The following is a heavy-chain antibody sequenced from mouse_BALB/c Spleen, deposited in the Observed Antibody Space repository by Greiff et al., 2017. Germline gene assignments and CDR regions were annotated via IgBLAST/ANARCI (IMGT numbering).Heavy chain of an antibody. CDR2: ISYSGST. V-gene: IGHV3-2*02. J-gene: IGHJ2*01. CDR3: ARCGGLDYFDY. CDR1: GYSITSDYA. Sequence: EVKLMESGPGLVKPSQSLSLTCTVTGYSITSDYAWNWIRQFPGNKLEWMGYISYSGSTSYNPSLKSRISITRDTSKNQFFLQLNSVTTEDTATYYCARCGGLDYFDYWGQGTTLTVSS.